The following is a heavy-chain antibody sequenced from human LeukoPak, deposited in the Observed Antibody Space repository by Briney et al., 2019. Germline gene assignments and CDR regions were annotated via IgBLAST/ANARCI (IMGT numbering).Heavy chain of an antibody. Sequence: PGGSLRLSCAASGFTFSYYPMHWVRQAPGKGLEWVAVISDDGSNKYYADSVKGRFTISRDNSKNTLYLQMNSLRAEDTAVYYCARERDVGYCSSNTCHALGYWGQGTLVTVSS. CDR3: ARERDVGYCSSNTCHALGY. CDR1: GFTFSYYP. D-gene: IGHD2-2*01. V-gene: IGHV3-30-3*01. CDR2: ISDDGSNK. J-gene: IGHJ4*02.